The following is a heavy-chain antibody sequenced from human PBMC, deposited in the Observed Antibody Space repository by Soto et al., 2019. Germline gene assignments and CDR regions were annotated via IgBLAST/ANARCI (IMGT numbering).Heavy chain of an antibody. J-gene: IGHJ1*01. V-gene: IGHV3-64D*08. CDR2: ISSNGGST. Sequence: GGSLRLSCSASGFTFRSYALHWVRQAPGKGLEYVSAISSNGGSTYYADSVKGRFTISRDNSKNTLYLQMSSLRTEDTAVYYCVKGGYCSGGSCFEYFQHWGQGTLVTVSS. D-gene: IGHD2-15*01. CDR3: VKGGYCSGGSCFEYFQH. CDR1: GFTFRSYA.